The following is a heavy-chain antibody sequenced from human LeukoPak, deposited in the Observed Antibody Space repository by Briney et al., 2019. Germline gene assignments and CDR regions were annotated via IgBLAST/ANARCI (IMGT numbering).Heavy chain of an antibody. D-gene: IGHD6-13*01. CDR3: ARDRIAAAGTVYYYGMDV. CDR1: GFTFSSYS. Sequence: GGSLRLSCAASGFTFSSYSMNWVRQAPGKGLEWVSSISSSSSYIYYADSVKGRFTISRDNSKNTLYLQMNSLRAEDTAVYYCARDRIAAAGTVYYYGMDVWGQGTTVTVSS. CDR2: ISSSSSYI. J-gene: IGHJ6*02. V-gene: IGHV3-21*01.